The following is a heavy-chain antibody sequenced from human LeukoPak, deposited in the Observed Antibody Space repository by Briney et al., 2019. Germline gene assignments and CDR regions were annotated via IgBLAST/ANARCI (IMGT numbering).Heavy chain of an antibody. Sequence: PGGSLRLSCAASGLRFSSYAMSWVRQAPGKGLEWASSISDSGGRTYFADSVNGRFTISRDNSKNTLYLQLDSLRAEDTAVYYCAKQVFGSSGSFYHFDYWGQGALVTVSS. J-gene: IGHJ4*02. V-gene: IGHV3-23*01. CDR2: ISDSGGRT. CDR1: GLRFSSYA. D-gene: IGHD3-22*01. CDR3: AKQVFGSSGSFYHFDY.